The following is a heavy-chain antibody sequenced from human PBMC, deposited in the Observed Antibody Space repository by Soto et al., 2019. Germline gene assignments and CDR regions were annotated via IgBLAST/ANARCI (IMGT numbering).Heavy chain of an antibody. D-gene: IGHD6-6*01. CDR1: GFTFSSYG. CDR3: ASRGIAARYYYGMDV. Sequence: LRLSCAASGFTFSSYGMHWVRQAPGKGLEWVAVISYDGSNKYYADSVKGRFTISRDNSKNTLYLQMNSLRAEDTAVYYCASRGIAARYYYGMDVWGQGTTVTVSS. J-gene: IGHJ6*02. CDR2: ISYDGSNK. V-gene: IGHV3-30*03.